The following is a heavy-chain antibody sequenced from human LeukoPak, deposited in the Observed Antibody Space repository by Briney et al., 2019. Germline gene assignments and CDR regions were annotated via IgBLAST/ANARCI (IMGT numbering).Heavy chain of an antibody. CDR1: GFTFSSYA. D-gene: IGHD6-19*01. CDR3: ANGQWLADYYFDY. Sequence: PGGSLRLSCGASGFTFSSYAMSWVRQAPGKGLEWVSAISASGGSTYYADSVKGRFTISRDNSKNTLYLQMNSLRAEDTAVYYCANGQWLADYYFDYWGQGTLVTVSS. J-gene: IGHJ4*02. V-gene: IGHV3-23*01. CDR2: ISASGGST.